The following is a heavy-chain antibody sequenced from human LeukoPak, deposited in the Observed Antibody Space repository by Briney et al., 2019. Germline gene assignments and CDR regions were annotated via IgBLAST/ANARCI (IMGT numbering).Heavy chain of an antibody. CDR3: AKDMAYSSGQGLDY. V-gene: IGHV3-9*01. CDR2: ISWNSGSI. Sequence: GGSLRLSCAASGFTFDDYAMHWVRQAPGKGLEWVSGISWNSGSIGYADSVKGRFTISRDNAKNSLYLQMNSLRAEDTALYYCAKDMAYSSGQGLDYWGQGTLVTVSS. J-gene: IGHJ4*02. CDR1: GFTFDDYA. D-gene: IGHD6-19*01.